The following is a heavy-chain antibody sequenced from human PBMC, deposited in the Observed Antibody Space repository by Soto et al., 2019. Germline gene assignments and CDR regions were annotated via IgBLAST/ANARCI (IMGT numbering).Heavy chain of an antibody. CDR1: GFTFRSHD. CDR3: VRGYYYGMDV. Sequence: VQLVQSGGGLVQPGGSLRLSCAASGFTFRSHDMHWVRQVTGKSLEWVSAIGTAGDTYYPDSVEGRFIISRDPAMTSLYPHMNRLTAGDTAVYYCVRGYYYGMDVWGQGTTVTVSS. V-gene: IGHV3-13*01. CDR2: IGTAGDT. J-gene: IGHJ6*02.